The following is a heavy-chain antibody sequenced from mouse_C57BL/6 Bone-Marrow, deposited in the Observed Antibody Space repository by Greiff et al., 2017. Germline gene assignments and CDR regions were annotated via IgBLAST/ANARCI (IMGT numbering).Heavy chain of an antibody. D-gene: IGHD1-1*01. V-gene: IGHV2-5*01. CDR3: AKEYYGNSIDY. Sequence: VKLMESGPGLVQPSQSLSITCTVSGFSLTSYGVHWVRTSPGKGLEWLGVIWRGGSTDYNAAFMSRLSITKDNSKSQVFFKMNSLQAEDTAIYYCAKEYYGNSIDYWGQGTTLTVSA. CDR1: GFSLTSYG. J-gene: IGHJ2*01. CDR2: IWRGGST.